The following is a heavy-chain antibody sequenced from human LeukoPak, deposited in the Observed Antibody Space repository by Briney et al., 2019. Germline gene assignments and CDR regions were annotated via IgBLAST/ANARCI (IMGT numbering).Heavy chain of an antibody. CDR1: GFTFSSYG. Sequence: GGSLRLSCAASGFTFSSYGMHWVRQAPGKGLEWVAFIRYDGSNKYYADSVKGRFTISRDNSKNTLYLQMNSLRAEDTAVYYCAKDSSRIAAAGWSRFDYWGQGTLVTVSS. CDR2: IRYDGSNK. D-gene: IGHD6-13*01. CDR3: AKDSSRIAAAGWSRFDY. V-gene: IGHV3-30*02. J-gene: IGHJ4*02.